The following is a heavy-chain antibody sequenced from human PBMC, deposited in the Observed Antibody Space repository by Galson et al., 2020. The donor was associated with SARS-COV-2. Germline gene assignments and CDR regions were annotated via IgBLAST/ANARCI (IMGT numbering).Heavy chain of an antibody. CDR3: AKDFSRSYYYDSSGYYYVPNYYYGMDV. J-gene: IGHJ6*02. D-gene: IGHD3-22*01. V-gene: IGHV3-30*18. CDR1: GFTFSSYG. CDR2: ISYDGSNK. Sequence: GESLKISCAASGFTFSSYGMHWVRQAPGKGLEWVAVISYDGSNKYYADSVKGRFTISRDNSKKTLYLQMNSLRAEDTAVYYCAKDFSRSYYYDSSGYYYVPNYYYGMDVWGQGTTVTVSS.